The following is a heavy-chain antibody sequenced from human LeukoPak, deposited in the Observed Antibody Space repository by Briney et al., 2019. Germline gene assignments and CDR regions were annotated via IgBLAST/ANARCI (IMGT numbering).Heavy chain of an antibody. V-gene: IGHV3-23*01. CDR3: AKDLKKGWYFDL. CDR2: ISGSGGST. Sequence: GGSLRLSCAASGFTFSSYAMSWVRQAPGKGLEWVSAISGSGGSTYYADSVKGRFTFSRDNSKNTLYLQMNSLRAEDTAVYYCAKDLKKGWYFDLWGRGTLVTVSS. J-gene: IGHJ2*01. CDR1: GFTFSSYA.